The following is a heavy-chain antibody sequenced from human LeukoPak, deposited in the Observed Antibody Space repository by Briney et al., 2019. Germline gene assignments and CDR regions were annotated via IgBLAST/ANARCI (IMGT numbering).Heavy chain of an antibody. V-gene: IGHV3-7*01. CDR3: ARGGARYLDS. CDR2: MKEDGSDI. Sequence: GGSLRLSCVASGFSFSSYTMSWVRQAPGKGLEWVAKMKEDGSDIHYVDPVEGRFTICRDNAKNSLCLQMSSLRVEDTAVYYCARGGARYLDSWGQGILVTVSS. D-gene: IGHD3-9*01. CDR1: GFSFSSYT. J-gene: IGHJ4*02.